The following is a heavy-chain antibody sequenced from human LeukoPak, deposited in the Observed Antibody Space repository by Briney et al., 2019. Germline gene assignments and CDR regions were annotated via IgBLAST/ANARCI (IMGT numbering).Heavy chain of an antibody. Sequence: GRSLRLSCAGSGFFFGDYAMHWVRQAPGKGLEWVSGTSWDTGNTGYADSVKGRFTISRDNARNSLYLQMNSLRSEDSAFYYCAKDVGYCGGGNCNRDYYGLDVWGQGTTVTVSS. CDR1: GFFFGDYA. D-gene: IGHD2-15*01. J-gene: IGHJ6*02. CDR2: TSWDTGNT. V-gene: IGHV3-9*01. CDR3: AKDVGYCGGGNCNRDYYGLDV.